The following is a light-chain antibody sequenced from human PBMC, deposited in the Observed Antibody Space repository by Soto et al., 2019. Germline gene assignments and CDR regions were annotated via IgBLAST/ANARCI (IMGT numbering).Light chain of an antibody. J-gene: IGKJ2*01. V-gene: IGKV1-39*01. CDR3: QQSFSKFLYT. CDR2: AAS. Sequence: DIQMTQSPSSLSASVGDRATITCRASQSISSYLNWYQQKPGKAPKLLIYAASSLQSGVPSRFSGSGSGTDFTLTISSLQPEDFATYYCQQSFSKFLYTFGQGTKVDIK. CDR1: QSISSY.